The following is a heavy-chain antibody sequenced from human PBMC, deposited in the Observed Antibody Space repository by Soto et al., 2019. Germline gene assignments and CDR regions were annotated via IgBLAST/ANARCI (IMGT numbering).Heavy chain of an antibody. V-gene: IGHV4-34*01. D-gene: IGHD2-15*01. CDR3: ASSVRDIVVVVAATGWFDP. CDR2: INHSGST. CDR1: GGSFSGYY. J-gene: IGHJ5*02. Sequence: SETLSLTCAVYGGSFSGYYWSWIRQPPRKGLERTGEINHSGSTNYNPSIKSRVTISVDTSKNQFSLKLSSVTAADTAVYYCASSVRDIVVVVAATGWFDPWGQGTLVTVSS.